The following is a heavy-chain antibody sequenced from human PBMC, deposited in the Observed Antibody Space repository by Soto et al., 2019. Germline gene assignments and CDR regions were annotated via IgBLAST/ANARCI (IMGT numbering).Heavy chain of an antibody. J-gene: IGHJ4*02. CDR1: GGSISSSSYY. V-gene: IGHV4-39*01. CDR2: IYYSGST. Sequence: SETLSLTCTVSGGSISSSSYYWGWIRQPPGKGLEWIGSIYYSGSTYYNPSLKSRVTISVDTSKNQFSLKLSSVTAADTAVYYCARVCRLRLGGLSYYFDYWGQGTLVTVSS. D-gene: IGHD3-16*02. CDR3: ARVCRLRLGGLSYYFDY.